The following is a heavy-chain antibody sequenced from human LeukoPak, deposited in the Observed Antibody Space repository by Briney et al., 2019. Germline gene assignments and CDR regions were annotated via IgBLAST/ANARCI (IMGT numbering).Heavy chain of an antibody. CDR3: ARLLYSGSYWYKVWDY. Sequence: SETLSLTCTVSGGSISSYYWSWIRQPAGKGLEWIGRIYTSGSTNYNPSLKSRVTMSVDTSKNQFSLKLSSVTAADTAVYYCARLLYSGSYWYKVWDYWGQGTLVTVSS. CDR1: GGSISSYY. V-gene: IGHV4-4*07. CDR2: IYTSGST. J-gene: IGHJ4*02. D-gene: IGHD1-26*01.